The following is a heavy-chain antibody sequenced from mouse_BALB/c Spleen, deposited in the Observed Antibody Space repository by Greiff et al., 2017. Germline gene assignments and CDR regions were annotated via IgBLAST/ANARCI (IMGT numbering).Heavy chain of an antibody. CDR3: ARQGLRPYWYFDV. CDR2: ISSGGSYT. D-gene: IGHD2-4*01. Sequence: EVKLMESGGDLVKPGGSLKLSCAASGFTFSSYGMSWVRQTPDKRLEWVATISSGGSYTYYPDSVKGRFTISRDNAKNTLYLQMSSLKSEDTAMYYCARQGLRPYWYFDVWGAGTTVTVSS. CDR1: GFTFSSYG. V-gene: IGHV5-6*01. J-gene: IGHJ1*01.